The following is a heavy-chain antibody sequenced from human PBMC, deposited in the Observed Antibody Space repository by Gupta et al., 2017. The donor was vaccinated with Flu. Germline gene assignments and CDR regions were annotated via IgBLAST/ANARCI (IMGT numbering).Heavy chain of an antibody. CDR3: ARDVGSGDYDS. V-gene: IGHV3-7*01. Sequence: WVRQAPVKGPGWVGNINLDGSVINYMAFLGGRFTISRNNAKNALYFQMNCLRVDDTARYYCARDVGSGDYDSWGQGTLVTVSS. J-gene: IGHJ5*01. CDR2: INLDGSVI. D-gene: IGHD4-17*01.